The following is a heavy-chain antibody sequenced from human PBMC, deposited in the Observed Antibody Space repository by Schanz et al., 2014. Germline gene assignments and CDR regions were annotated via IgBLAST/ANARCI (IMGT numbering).Heavy chain of an antibody. J-gene: IGHJ5*02. Sequence: QLQLQESGPGLVKASETLSLTCSVSGGSINSGGYRWGWIRQPPGKGLEWIGTMDSSGSTYYNPSLRSRATISANTSRNRFPLRVISVTAADTALYYCARLRGGGVIITTWGQGTLVTVSS. CDR2: MDSSGST. CDR3: ARLRGGGVIITT. V-gene: IGHV4-39*01. CDR1: GGSINSGGYR. D-gene: IGHD3-10*01.